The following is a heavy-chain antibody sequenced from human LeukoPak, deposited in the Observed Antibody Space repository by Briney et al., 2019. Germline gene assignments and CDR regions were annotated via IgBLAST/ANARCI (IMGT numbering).Heavy chain of an antibody. Sequence: GGSLRLSCAASGFTFSDYYMSWIRQAPGKGLEWVSYISSSGSTIYYADSVKGRFTISRDNAKNSLHLQMNSLRAEDTAVYYCARDLVVPAANSNYWGQGTLVTVSS. J-gene: IGHJ4*02. CDR2: ISSSGSTI. V-gene: IGHV3-11*01. D-gene: IGHD2-2*01. CDR1: GFTFSDYY. CDR3: ARDLVVPAANSNY.